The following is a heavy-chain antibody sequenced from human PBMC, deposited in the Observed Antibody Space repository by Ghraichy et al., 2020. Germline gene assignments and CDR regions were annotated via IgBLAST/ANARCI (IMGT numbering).Heavy chain of an antibody. CDR2: ITSSGTTI. CDR1: GFTFSSYA. D-gene: IGHD2-15*01. Sequence: GGSLRLSCAASGFTFSSYAMDWVRQAPGKGLEWLSYITSSGTTIYYADSVKGRFTISRDNAKNSLYLQMSSLRDEDTAVYYCAREGGNDCSGGSCSRDFDYWGQGTLLTVSS. J-gene: IGHJ4*02. V-gene: IGHV3-48*02. CDR3: AREGGNDCSGGSCSRDFDY.